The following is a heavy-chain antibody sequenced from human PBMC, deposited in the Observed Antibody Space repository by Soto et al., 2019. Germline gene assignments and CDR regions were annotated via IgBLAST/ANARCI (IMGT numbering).Heavy chain of an antibody. Sequence: PGWSLRLSCASSVFTFKSYSMNWVRQAPGKGLEWVSSISSSSSYIYYADSVKGRFTISRDNAKNSLYLQMNSLRAEDTAVYYCARVHPLIGMDVWGQGTTVTVSS. V-gene: IGHV3-21*01. CDR1: VFTFKSYS. CDR3: ARVHPLIGMDV. CDR2: ISSSSSYI. J-gene: IGHJ6*02.